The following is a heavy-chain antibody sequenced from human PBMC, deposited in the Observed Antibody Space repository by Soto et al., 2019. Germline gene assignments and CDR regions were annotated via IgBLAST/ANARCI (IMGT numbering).Heavy chain of an antibody. Sequence: PGGSLRLSCAASGFTFSTYALGWVRQAPGKGLEWVSAISANGQGIYYADSVRGRFTISRDNSKNTIFLHMDSLRAEDTAVYYCAKDRNYPRDQFHYWGQGTLVTVS. CDR2: ISANGQGI. D-gene: IGHD1-7*01. V-gene: IGHV3-23*01. CDR1: GFTFSTYA. CDR3: AKDRNYPRDQFHY. J-gene: IGHJ4*02.